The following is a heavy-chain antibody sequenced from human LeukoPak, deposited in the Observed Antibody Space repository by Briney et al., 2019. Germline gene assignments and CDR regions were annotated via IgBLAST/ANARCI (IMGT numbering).Heavy chain of an antibody. CDR3: AKDGGIAARLADN. D-gene: IGHD6-13*01. CDR2: ISGSGDST. Sequence: GGSLRLSCAASGLTFSSYAMSCVRQAPGKGLEWVSAISGSGDSTYYADSVRGRFTISRDNSKNTLYVQMNSLRAEDTAVYFCAKDGGIAARLADNWGQGTLVTVSS. J-gene: IGHJ4*02. V-gene: IGHV3-23*01. CDR1: GLTFSSYA.